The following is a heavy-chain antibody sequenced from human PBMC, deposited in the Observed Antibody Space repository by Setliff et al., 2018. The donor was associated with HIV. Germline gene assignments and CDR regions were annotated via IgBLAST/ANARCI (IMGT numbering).Heavy chain of an antibody. CDR3: TSHQTHSRPGEWFQH. D-gene: IGHD3-22*01. J-gene: IGHJ1*01. CDR2: IKIKTDGGTI. V-gene: IGHV3-15*01. Sequence: GGSLRLSCAASGFTFRNAWMSWVRQAPGKGLEWVGRIKIKTDGGTIDYAAPVKGRFTISRDDSKNTLYLQMNSLKTEDTAVYYCTSHQTHSRPGEWFQHWGQGTLVTVSS. CDR1: GFTFRNAW.